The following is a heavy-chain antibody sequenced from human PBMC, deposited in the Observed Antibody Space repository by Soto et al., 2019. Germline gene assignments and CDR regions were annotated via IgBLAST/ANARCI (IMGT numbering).Heavy chain of an antibody. CDR1: GFTFSSFG. D-gene: IGHD3-10*01. CDR2: ISYDGGDK. J-gene: IGHJ4*02. V-gene: IGHV3-30*18. Sequence: QVQLVESGGGVVQPGRSLRLSCVASGFTFSSFGMHWVRQAPGKGLEWVAVISYDGGDKYYGDSVKGRFTISRDNSKNTLYLQMNSLRPEDTAVYYCAKEYFSGTDYAPPYWGQGTLVTVSS. CDR3: AKEYFSGTDYAPPY.